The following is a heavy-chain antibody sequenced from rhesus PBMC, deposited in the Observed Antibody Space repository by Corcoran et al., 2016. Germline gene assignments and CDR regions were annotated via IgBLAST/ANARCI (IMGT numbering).Heavy chain of an antibody. CDR1: GASLRYYW. V-gene: IGHV4-80*01. CDR2: IKPKGDST. CDR3: AKDGSGNYVNS. J-gene: IGHJ6*01. Sequence: QVQLQESGPGLVKPSETLSLTCAVSGASLRYYWWSWFRQPPGKGLEWIGEIKPKGDSTYYNPSLKSRVTISKDASKNQLSLRLNSVTAADTAVYYCAKDGSGNYVNSWGQGVVVTVSS. D-gene: IGHD1-44*01.